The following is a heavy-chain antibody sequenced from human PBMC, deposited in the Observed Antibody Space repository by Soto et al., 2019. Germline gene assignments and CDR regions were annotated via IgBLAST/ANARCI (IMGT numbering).Heavy chain of an antibody. V-gene: IGHV3-66*01. D-gene: IGHD3-16*01. CDR3: AREPWAADY. CDR1: GFTVSTKY. J-gene: IGHJ4*02. CDR2: IYSGGST. Sequence: EVQLVESGGGLVQPGGSLRLSCAASGFTVSTKYMSWVRKAPGKGLEWVSVIYSGGSTFYADSVRGRFTISRDNSKNTVNLQMNSLRAEDTAVYYCAREPWAADYWGQGTLVTVSS.